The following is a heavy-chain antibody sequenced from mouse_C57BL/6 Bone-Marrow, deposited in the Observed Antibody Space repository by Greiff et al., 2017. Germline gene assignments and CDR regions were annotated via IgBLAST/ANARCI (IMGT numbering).Heavy chain of an antibody. V-gene: IGHV2-3*01. CDR1: GFSLTSYG. Sequence: VNVVESGPGLVAPSQSLSITCTVSGFSLTSYGVSWVRQPPGKGLEWLGVIWGDGSTNYHSALISRLSISKDNSKSQVFLKLNNLQPNDTATYYCAKKLIYCGNYDYAMDYWGQGTSVTVSS. CDR2: IWGDGST. J-gene: IGHJ4*01. D-gene: IGHD2-1*01. CDR3: AKKLIYCGNYDYAMDY.